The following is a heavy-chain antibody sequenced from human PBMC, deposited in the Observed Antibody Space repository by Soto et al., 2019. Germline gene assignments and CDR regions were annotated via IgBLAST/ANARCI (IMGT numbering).Heavy chain of an antibody. CDR3: ARHSLALRKNNWFDP. CDR1: GDSIIISDFY. CDR2: IFYLGSS. D-gene: IGHD3-3*02. J-gene: IGHJ5*02. V-gene: IGHV4-39*01. Sequence: SEPVSLTCTVSGDSIIISDFYWGLVLQPPGKGLEWIGSIFYLGSSYYNPSLKSRVTMSVDTSKNQFSLRLRSVTAADTALYFCARHSLALRKNNWFDPWGQGIMVTVSS.